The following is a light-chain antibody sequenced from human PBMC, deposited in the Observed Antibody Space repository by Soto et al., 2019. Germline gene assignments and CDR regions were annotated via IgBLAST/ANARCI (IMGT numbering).Light chain of an antibody. J-gene: IGKJ2*01. V-gene: IGKV1-39*01. Sequence: DIQVTQSPSSLSASLGDRVAITCRTSQNVAKFLNWYQQRPGKAPKLLILGVSSLQSGVPSRFSGSGSGTEFTLTISSLQPDDCATYYCQQSHSGPPTVGQGTKVEIK. CDR3: QQSHSGPPT. CDR2: GVS. CDR1: QNVAKF.